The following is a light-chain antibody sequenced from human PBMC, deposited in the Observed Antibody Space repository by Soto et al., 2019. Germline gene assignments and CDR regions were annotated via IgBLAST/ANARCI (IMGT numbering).Light chain of an antibody. CDR2: DVT. V-gene: IGLV2-14*01. CDR3: NSYASDSSVV. Sequence: QSVLTQPASVYGSPGQSITISCTGTSSDVGSYDYVSWYQQHPGKAPKLMIYDVTNRPSGVSNRFSGSKSGNTAFLTISGLQAEDEADYYCNSYASDSSVVFGGGTKVTVL. CDR1: SSDVGSYDY. J-gene: IGLJ2*01.